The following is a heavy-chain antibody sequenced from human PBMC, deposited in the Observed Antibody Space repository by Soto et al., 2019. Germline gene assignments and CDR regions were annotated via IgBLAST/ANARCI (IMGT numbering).Heavy chain of an antibody. CDR3: AKDRMDTAMVG. V-gene: IGHV3-30*18. Sequence: PGGSLRLSCAASGFTFSSYGMHWVRQAPGKGLEWVAVISYDGSNKYYADSVKGRFTISRDNSRNTLYLQMNSLRAEDTAVYYCAKDRMDTAMVGWGQGTLVTVSS. D-gene: IGHD5-18*01. CDR1: GFTFSSYG. CDR2: ISYDGSNK. J-gene: IGHJ4*02.